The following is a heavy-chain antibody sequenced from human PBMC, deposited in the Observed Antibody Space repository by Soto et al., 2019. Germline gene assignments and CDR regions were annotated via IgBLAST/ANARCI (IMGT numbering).Heavy chain of an antibody. Sequence: QITLKESGPTLVKPTQTLTLTCTFSGFSLSSSGVGVGWIRQPPGKALEWLALIYGDDNKRYSPSLKSRLTITKDTSKNQVVLTMTNMDPVDTATYYCAHRRGFGELLYWGQGTLVTVSS. D-gene: IGHD3-10*01. J-gene: IGHJ4*02. V-gene: IGHV2-5*02. CDR1: GFSLSSSGVG. CDR2: IYGDDNK. CDR3: AHRRGFGELLY.